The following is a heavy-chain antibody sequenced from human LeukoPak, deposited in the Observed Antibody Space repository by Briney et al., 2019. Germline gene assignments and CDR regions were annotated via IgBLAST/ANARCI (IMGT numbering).Heavy chain of an antibody. Sequence: GESLKISCKASGYTFSSYWIGWVRQAPGQGLEWMGITNPSGGSTTYAQKFQGRVTMTRDTSTSTVHMELSSLRSEDTAVYYCARELISGDWTWDIWGQGTMVTVSS. CDR1: GYTFSSYW. V-gene: IGHV1-46*01. CDR3: ARELISGDWTWDI. D-gene: IGHD2-21*02. J-gene: IGHJ3*02. CDR2: TNPSGGST.